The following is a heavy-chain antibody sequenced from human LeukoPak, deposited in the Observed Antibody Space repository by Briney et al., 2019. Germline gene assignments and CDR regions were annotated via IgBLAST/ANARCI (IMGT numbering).Heavy chain of an antibody. D-gene: IGHD2-15*01. CDR3: ARPPLGYCTGGSCSFDP. CDR1: GFTFSSYG. V-gene: IGHV3-30*03. Sequence: GGSLRLSCAASGFTFSSYGMHWVRQAPGKGLEWVAVISYDGSNKYYADSVKGRFTISRDNAKNSLYLQMSNLRGEDTAVYYCARPPLGYCTGGSCSFDPWGQGTLVTVSS. CDR2: ISYDGSNK. J-gene: IGHJ5*02.